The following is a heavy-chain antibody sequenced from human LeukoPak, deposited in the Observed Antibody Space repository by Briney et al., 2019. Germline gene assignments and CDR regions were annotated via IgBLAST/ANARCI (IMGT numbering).Heavy chain of an antibody. D-gene: IGHD3-22*01. V-gene: IGHV3-21*01. J-gene: IGHJ4*02. CDR1: GFTFSSYS. CDR2: ISSSSSYI. CDR3: ARWDDSSGYYPYYFDY. Sequence: GGSLRLSCAASGFTFSSYSMNWVRQAPGKGLERVSSISSSSSYIYYADSVKGRFIISRDNAKKSLYLQMNSLRAEDTAVYYCARWDDSSGYYPYYFDYWGQGTLVTVSS.